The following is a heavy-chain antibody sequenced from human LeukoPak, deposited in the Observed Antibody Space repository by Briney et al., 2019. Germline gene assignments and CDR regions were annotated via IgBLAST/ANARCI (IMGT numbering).Heavy chain of an antibody. D-gene: IGHD1-14*01. J-gene: IGHJ3*02. Sequence: ASVKVSCKASGYTFSDYGVNWVRQAPGQGLEWVGWINPYNINTLYSPKFQGRVFMTRDTSTSTVYMELRGLRSDDTAVYFCAGEDRNAFDIWGQGTMVTVSS. CDR3: AGEDRNAFDI. CDR1: GYTFSDYG. V-gene: IGHV1-18*01. CDR2: INPYNINT.